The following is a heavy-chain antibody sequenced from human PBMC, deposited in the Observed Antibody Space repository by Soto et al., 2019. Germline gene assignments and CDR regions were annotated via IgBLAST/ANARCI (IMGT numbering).Heavy chain of an antibody. V-gene: IGHV3-33*01. Sequence: QVQLVESGGGVVQPGRSLRLSCAASGFTFSSYGMHWVRQAPGKGLEWVAVIWYDGSNKYYADSVKGRFTISRDNSKNTLYLQMNSLRAEDTAVYYCARESGGTTVVTRILDYWGQGTLVTVSS. CDR2: IWYDGSNK. D-gene: IGHD4-17*01. CDR3: ARESGGTTVVTRILDY. CDR1: GFTFSSYG. J-gene: IGHJ4*02.